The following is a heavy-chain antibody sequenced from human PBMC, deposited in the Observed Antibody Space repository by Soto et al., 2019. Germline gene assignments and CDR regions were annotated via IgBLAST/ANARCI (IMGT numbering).Heavy chain of an antibody. CDR3: AKDQRHGFMVYYFDY. CDR1: GFTFSSYA. Sequence: GGSLRLSCAASGFTFSSYAMSWVRQAPGKGVEWVADISGRSGSRNYEDSVKGQFTISRDNAKNTLYLQMNSLRAEDTAVYYCAKDQRHGFMVYYFDYWGQGTLVTVSS. D-gene: IGHD1-1*01. CDR2: ISGRSGSR. J-gene: IGHJ4*02. V-gene: IGHV3-23*01.